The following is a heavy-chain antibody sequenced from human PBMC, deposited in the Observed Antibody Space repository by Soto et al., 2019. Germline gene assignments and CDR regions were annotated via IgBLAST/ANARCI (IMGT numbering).Heavy chain of an antibody. CDR1: GFTLSSYG. J-gene: IGHJ4*02. CDR2: TSYDGSKE. V-gene: IGHV3-30*18. Sequence: QVQLVESGGGVVQPGRSLRLSCAASGFTLSSYGMHWVRQAPGKGLEWVAVTSYDGSKEDYADSVKGRFTISRDNYKNTLYLQMNSLRAEDTAVYYCANPGGFGEPLGHFDYWGQGTLVIVSS. CDR3: ANPGGFGEPLGHFDY. D-gene: IGHD3-10*01.